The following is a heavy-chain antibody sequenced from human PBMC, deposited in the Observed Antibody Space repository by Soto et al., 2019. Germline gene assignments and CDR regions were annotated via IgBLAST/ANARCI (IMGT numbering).Heavy chain of an antibody. CDR3: AKDLWGDHERRYYCYYCLGV. V-gene: IGHV3-30*18. CDR1: GFTLSSYG. Sequence: WGSLRLSCAASGFTLSSYGIQRVRQAPGKGLEWVAVISYDGSNKYYADSVKGRFSISRDNSKNTLYLQMNSLSPEDTSVYYSAKDLWGDHERRYYCYYCLGVCGKGTRGTVSS. D-gene: IGHD3-16*01. CDR2: ISYDGSNK. J-gene: IGHJ6*01.